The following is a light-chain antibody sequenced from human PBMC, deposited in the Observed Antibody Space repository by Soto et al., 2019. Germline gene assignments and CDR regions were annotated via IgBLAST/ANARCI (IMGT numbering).Light chain of an antibody. J-gene: IGKJ5*01. CDR1: QDINNY. CDR3: QQYNNLPIT. CDR2: DAS. Sequence: DIQMTQSPSSLSASVGDRVTITCQASQDINNYLNWYQQKPGKAPKLLIYDASNLETGVPSRFIGSGSATDFTFTISSLQPEDIATYYCQQYNNLPITFGQGTPPEIK. V-gene: IGKV1-33*01.